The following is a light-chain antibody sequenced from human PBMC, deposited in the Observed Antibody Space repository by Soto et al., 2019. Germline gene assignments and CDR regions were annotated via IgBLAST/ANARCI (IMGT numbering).Light chain of an antibody. CDR3: QQYNSPIT. Sequence: DIQMTQSPSTLSASVGDRVIITCRASQSISSWLAWYQQKPGKAPKLLIYDASSLEGGVTSRFSGSGSGTEFTLAISSLQPDDFATYYCQQYNSPITFGQGTRLEIK. CDR2: DAS. CDR1: QSISSW. J-gene: IGKJ5*01. V-gene: IGKV1-5*01.